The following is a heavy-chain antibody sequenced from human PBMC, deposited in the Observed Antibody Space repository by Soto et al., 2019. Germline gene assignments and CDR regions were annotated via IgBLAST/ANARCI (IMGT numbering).Heavy chain of an antibody. V-gene: IGHV4-34*01. Sequence: PSETLXLTCAVYGRSFSGYYWTWIRQPPGTGLEWIGEINHSGSTNYNPSLKSRVTISVDTSKNQFSLKLTSVTAADTAVYYCASYPTTVTSDYWGQGTLVTVS. CDR2: INHSGST. CDR1: GRSFSGYY. J-gene: IGHJ4*02. CDR3: ASYPTTVTSDY. D-gene: IGHD4-17*01.